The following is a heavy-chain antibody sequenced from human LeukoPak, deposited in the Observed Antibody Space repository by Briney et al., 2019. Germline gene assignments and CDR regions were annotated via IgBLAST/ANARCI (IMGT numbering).Heavy chain of an antibody. CDR2: IYYSGST. CDR3: ARPLYRRSWNYFAY. Sequence: SETLSLTCTVSGASVSSSSNHWGWIRQPPGKGLEWIGTIYYSGSTYYNPSLKSRVTISVDTSKNQFSLKLRSVTAADAAVYYCARPLYRRSWNYFAYWGQGTLVTVSS. D-gene: IGHD6-13*01. CDR1: GASVSSSSNH. V-gene: IGHV4-39*01. J-gene: IGHJ4*02.